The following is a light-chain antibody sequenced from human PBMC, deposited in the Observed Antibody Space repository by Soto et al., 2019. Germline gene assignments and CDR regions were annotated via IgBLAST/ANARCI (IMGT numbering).Light chain of an antibody. V-gene: IGKV3-20*01. CDR1: QDLXNY. CDR3: QQYDHTPLT. CDR2: GAS. J-gene: IGKJ4*01. Sequence: ILLTKSPATLSLSPGKRASLSCTASQDLXNYFTWYERKPGQAPRFLTAGASNMATGSADRLSGSGSGTDFTLTSSRLEPEEVAVYYCQQYDHTPLTLGGGTKVEI.